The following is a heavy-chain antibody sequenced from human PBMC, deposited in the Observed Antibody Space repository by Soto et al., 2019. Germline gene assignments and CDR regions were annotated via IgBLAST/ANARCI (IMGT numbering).Heavy chain of an antibody. CDR3: ARDPGSEDYYDSSGYPFDY. V-gene: IGHV1-69*01. D-gene: IGHD3-22*01. CDR1: GGTFSSYA. J-gene: IGHJ4*02. CDR2: IIPIFGTA. Sequence: QVQLVQSGAEVKKPGSSVKVSCKASGGTFSSYAISWVRQAPGQGLEWMGGIIPIFGTANYAQKFQGRVTITADESTSTAYMELSSRGARGTGVYYCARDPGSEDYYDSSGYPFDYWGQGTLVTVSS.